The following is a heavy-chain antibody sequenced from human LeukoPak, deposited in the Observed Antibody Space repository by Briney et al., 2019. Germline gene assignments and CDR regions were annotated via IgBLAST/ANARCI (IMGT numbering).Heavy chain of an antibody. V-gene: IGHV3-48*04. CDR2: ISSSSTTI. CDR3: ATRYCSISACRASSHHCFDV. J-gene: IGHJ6*04. Sequence: GGSLRLSCAASGFIFRSYSMNWVRQAPGKGLKWLSYISSSSTTIYYADSVKGRFTISRDNAKNFLYLQLNSLRVEDSAVYHCATRYCSISACRASSHHCFDVWGKGTTVTVSS. D-gene: IGHD2-2*01. CDR1: GFIFRSYS.